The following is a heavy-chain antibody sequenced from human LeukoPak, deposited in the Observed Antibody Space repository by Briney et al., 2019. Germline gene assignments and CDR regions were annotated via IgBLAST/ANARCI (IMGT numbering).Heavy chain of an antibody. D-gene: IGHD4/OR15-4a*01. CDR2: ISGGGDYI. V-gene: IGHV3-23*01. Sequence: PGGSLRLSCVASGFSFSSYAMTWARQAPGKGLEWVSAISGGGDYIYYGDSVKGRFTTSRDNSKRTLYLQMSNLRAEDTAVYYYAKNWGPVMVLCESWGRGTQVTVSS. CDR3: AKNWGPVMVLCES. J-gene: IGHJ4*02. CDR1: GFSFSSYA.